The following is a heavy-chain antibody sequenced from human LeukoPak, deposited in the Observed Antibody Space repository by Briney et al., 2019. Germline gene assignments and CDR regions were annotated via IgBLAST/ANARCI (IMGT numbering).Heavy chain of an antibody. CDR1: GGSISSSSYY. CDR2: IYYSGSS. D-gene: IGHD2-2*01. Sequence: SETLSFTCSVFGGSISSSSYYWGWIRQPPGKGLEWIGRIYYSGSSYYNPSLTSRVTISVDTSKNQFSLKLTSVTAADTAVYYCARRDCTSTTCYAGSYYFDYWGQGTLVTVSS. V-gene: IGHV4-39*01. CDR3: ARRDCTSTTCYAGSYYFDY. J-gene: IGHJ4*02.